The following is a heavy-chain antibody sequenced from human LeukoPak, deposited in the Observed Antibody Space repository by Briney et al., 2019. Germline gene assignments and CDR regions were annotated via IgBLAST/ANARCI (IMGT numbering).Heavy chain of an antibody. Sequence: SETLSLTCAVYGGSFSGYYWGWIRQPPGKGLEWIGSIYYSGSTYYNPSLKSRVTISVDTSKNQFSLKLSSVTAADTAVYYCARDKAGAYSLYDAFDIWGQGTMVTVSS. D-gene: IGHD1-26*01. CDR3: ARDKAGAYSLYDAFDI. CDR2: IYYSGST. CDR1: GGSFSGYY. J-gene: IGHJ3*02. V-gene: IGHV4-34*01.